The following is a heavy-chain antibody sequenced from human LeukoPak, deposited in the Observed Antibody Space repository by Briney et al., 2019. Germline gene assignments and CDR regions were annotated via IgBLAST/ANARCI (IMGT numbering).Heavy chain of an antibody. J-gene: IGHJ1*01. V-gene: IGHV1-2*02. CDR1: GYTFTGYY. D-gene: IGHD4-11*01. CDR3: ARPLYSNYGYFQH. CDR2: INPNSGGT. Sequence: ASVKVSCKASGYTFTGYYMHWVRQAPGQGLEWMGWINPNSGGTNYAQKFQGRVTMTRDTSIRTAYMELSGLRSDDTAVYYCARPLYSNYGYFQHWGQGTLVTVSS.